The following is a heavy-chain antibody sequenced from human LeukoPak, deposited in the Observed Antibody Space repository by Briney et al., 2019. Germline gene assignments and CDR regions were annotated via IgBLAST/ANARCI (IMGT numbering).Heavy chain of an antibody. CDR3: ARAANENLISGTDF. Sequence: VTLFYKASGYTVTSCDSIGVGQAPGKGLDWMGWISAYSGNTNYAQKFQGRVIMTTDTSTSTAYMDLRSLRSDDTAVYYCARAANENLISGTDFWGQGTLVTVSS. V-gene: IGHV1-18*01. CDR2: ISAYSGNT. D-gene: IGHD1-1*01. CDR1: GYTVTSCD. J-gene: IGHJ4*02.